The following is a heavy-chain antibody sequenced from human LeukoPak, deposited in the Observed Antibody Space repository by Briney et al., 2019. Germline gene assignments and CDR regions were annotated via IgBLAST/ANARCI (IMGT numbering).Heavy chain of an antibody. V-gene: IGHV4-4*07. CDR1: GGSISSYY. J-gene: IGHJ6*02. CDR3: ASSPLYYDILTGTYYYYGMDV. Sequence: SSETLSLTCTVSGGSISSYYWSWIRQPAGKGLEWIGRIYTSGSTNYNPSLKSRVTVSVDTSKNQFSLKLSSVTAADTAVYYCASSPLYYDILTGTYYYYGMDVWGQGTTVTVSS. CDR2: IYTSGST. D-gene: IGHD3-9*01.